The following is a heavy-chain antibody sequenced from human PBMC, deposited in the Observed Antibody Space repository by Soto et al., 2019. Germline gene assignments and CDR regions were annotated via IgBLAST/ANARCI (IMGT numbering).Heavy chain of an antibody. V-gene: IGHV3-30-3*01. D-gene: IGHD2-8*01. CDR2: ISYDGSNK. J-gene: IGHJ4*02. CDR1: GFTFSSYA. CDR3: ARDAGYCTNGVCYPGPDY. Sequence: ESGGGVVQPGRSLRLSCAASGFTFSSYAMNWLRQAPGKGLEWVAVISYDGSNKYYADSVKGRFTISRDNSKNTLYLQMNSLRAEDTAVYYCARDAGYCTNGVCYPGPDYWGQGTLVPVSS.